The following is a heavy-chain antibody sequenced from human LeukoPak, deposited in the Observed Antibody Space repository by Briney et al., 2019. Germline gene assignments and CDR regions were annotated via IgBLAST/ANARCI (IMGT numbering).Heavy chain of an antibody. Sequence: GASVKVSCKASGYTFTGYYMHWVRQAPGQGLEWMGWINPNSGGTNYAQKFQGRVTMTRDTSISTAYMELSRLRSDDTAVYYCARDPVGPNNWFDPWGQGTLVTVSS. CDR2: INPNSGGT. V-gene: IGHV1-2*02. J-gene: IGHJ5*02. CDR1: GYTFTGYY. CDR3: ARDPVGPNNWFDP.